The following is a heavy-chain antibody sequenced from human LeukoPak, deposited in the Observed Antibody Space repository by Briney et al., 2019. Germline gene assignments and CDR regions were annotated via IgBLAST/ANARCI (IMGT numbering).Heavy chain of an antibody. J-gene: IGHJ4*02. CDR1: GFTFSSYE. D-gene: IGHD3-22*01. CDR2: ISSSGSTI. CDR3: AKTTYDSSGLDY. Sequence: GGSLRLSCAASGFTFSSYEMNWVRQAPGKGLEWVSYISSSGSTIYYADSVKGRFTISRDNSKNTLYLQMNSLRAEDTAVYYCAKTTYDSSGLDYWGQGTLVTVSS. V-gene: IGHV3-48*03.